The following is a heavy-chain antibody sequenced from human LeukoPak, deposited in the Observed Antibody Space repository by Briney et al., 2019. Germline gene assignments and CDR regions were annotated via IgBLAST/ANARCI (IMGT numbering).Heavy chain of an antibody. Sequence: SETLSLTCTVSGYPITAGYYWGWIRQAPGKGLEWLGSIFHTGHTYDNPSLKSPVTLSVDTSKNQFSLKLSSVTAADTAVYYCARTEESGYSYRYFGYYSYMDVWGKGTTVTVSS. D-gene: IGHD5-18*01. CDR3: ARTEESGYSYRYFGYYSYMDV. CDR2: IFHTGHT. CDR1: GYPITAGYY. V-gene: IGHV4-38-2*02. J-gene: IGHJ6*03.